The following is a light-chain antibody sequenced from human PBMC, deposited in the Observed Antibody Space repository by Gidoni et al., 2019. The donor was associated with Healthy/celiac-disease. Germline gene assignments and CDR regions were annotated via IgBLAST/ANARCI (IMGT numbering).Light chain of an antibody. CDR1: SGSIASNY. V-gene: IGLV6-57*02. CDR3: QSYDSSNHGV. Sequence: NFMLTQPHSVSESPGKTVTISCTGSSGSIASNYVQWYQQRPGSAPTTLIYENNQRPSGVPDRFSGSIDSSSNSASLTISGLKTEDEADYYCQSYDSSNHGVFGGGTKLTVL. J-gene: IGLJ3*02. CDR2: ENN.